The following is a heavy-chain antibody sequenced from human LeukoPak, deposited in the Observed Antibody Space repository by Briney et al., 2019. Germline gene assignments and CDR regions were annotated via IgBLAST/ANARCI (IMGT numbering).Heavy chain of an antibody. V-gene: IGHV3-48*04. CDR2: ISSSSTII. J-gene: IGHJ5*02. CDR1: GFTFSHYS. CDR3: AKVGGGWEGWFDP. D-gene: IGHD2-15*01. Sequence: PGGSLRLSCAASGFTFSHYSMNWVRQAPGKGLEWVSYISSSSTIIYYADSVKGRFTISRDNAKNSMYLQMNSMRAEDTALYYCAKVGGGWEGWFDPWGQGTLVTVSS.